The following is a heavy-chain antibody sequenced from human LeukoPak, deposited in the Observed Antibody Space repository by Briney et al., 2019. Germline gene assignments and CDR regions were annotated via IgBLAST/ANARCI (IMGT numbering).Heavy chain of an antibody. D-gene: IGHD6-13*01. Sequence: ASVKVSCKASGGTSSSYAISWVRQAPGQGLEWMGRIIPILGIANYAQKFQGKVTITADKSRNTAYMELSSLRSEDTAMYYCASDRTIAAAVDPFDIWGQGTMVTVSS. J-gene: IGHJ3*02. CDR3: ASDRTIAAAVDPFDI. CDR2: IIPILGIA. V-gene: IGHV1-69*04. CDR1: GGTSSSYA.